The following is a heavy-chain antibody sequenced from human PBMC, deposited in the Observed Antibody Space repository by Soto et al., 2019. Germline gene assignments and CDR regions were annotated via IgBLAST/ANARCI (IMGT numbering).Heavy chain of an antibody. V-gene: IGHV4-61*03. CDR2: IYYSGNT. CDR1: GGSVGSGSYY. CDR3: ARDSVIAYYSEHRNPYWFDP. J-gene: IGHJ5*01. D-gene: IGHD4-4*01. Sequence: PSETLSLTCTVSGGSVGSGSYYWSWIRQPLGKGLEWIGYIYYSGNTDYNPSLRGRATISVDKAKNHFSMQLTSVTSADTAIYYCARDSVIAYYSEHRNPYWFDPWGQGTLVTVSS.